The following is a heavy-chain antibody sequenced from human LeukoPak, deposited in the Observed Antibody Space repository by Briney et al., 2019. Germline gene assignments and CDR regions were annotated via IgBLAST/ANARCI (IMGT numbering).Heavy chain of an antibody. CDR2: ISGSGGST. Sequence: PGGSLRLSCADSGFTFRSYAMSWVRQAPGKGLEWVSAISGSGGSTYYADAVKGRFTISRDNSKNTLYLQMNSLRAEDTAVYYCSKGYSSSWFDYWGQGTLVTVSS. CDR3: SKGYSSSWFDY. D-gene: IGHD6-13*01. J-gene: IGHJ4*02. V-gene: IGHV3-23*01. CDR1: GFTFRSYA.